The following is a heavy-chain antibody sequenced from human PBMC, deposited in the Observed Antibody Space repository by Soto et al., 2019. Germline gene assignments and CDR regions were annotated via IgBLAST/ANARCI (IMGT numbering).Heavy chain of an antibody. CDR1: GFASSNYS. CDR3: ARMTSSLSPGR. CDR2: IRSSGSPT. Sequence: PGGSLRLSCVASGFASSNYSMNWVRQAPGKGLEWVSYIRSSGSPTYYAGSVKGRFTISRDNAKKSLYLQMNSLRAEDTAVYYCARMTSSLSPGRWGQGTLVTVSS. J-gene: IGHJ4*02. D-gene: IGHD2-2*01. V-gene: IGHV3-48*01.